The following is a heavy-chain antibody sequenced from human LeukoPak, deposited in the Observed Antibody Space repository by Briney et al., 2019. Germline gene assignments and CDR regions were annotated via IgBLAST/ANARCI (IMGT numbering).Heavy chain of an antibody. CDR2: ISAYNGNT. D-gene: IGHD6-19*01. V-gene: IGHV1-18*01. CDR3: ARDSLRSIAVAGFDY. CDR1: GYTFTSYG. Sequence: VASVKVSCKASGYTFTSYGISWVRQAPGQGLEWMGWISAYNGNTNYAQKLQGRVTMTTDTSTSTAYMELRSLRSDDTPVYYCARDSLRSIAVAGFDYWGQGTLVTVSS. J-gene: IGHJ4*02.